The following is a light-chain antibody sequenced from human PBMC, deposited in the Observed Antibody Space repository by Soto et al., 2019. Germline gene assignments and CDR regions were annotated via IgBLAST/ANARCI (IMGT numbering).Light chain of an antibody. CDR1: QIIRSW. Sequence: DIKLTQSPATLSASVGDRVTLTCRTSQIIRSWLAWYQQKLGKDPKVLIYDASRLKSGVPSTFSGSGSGTDFTLTISRLQPEDFATYYCQQANSFPYSFGQGTKVDIK. J-gene: IGKJ2*03. CDR3: QQANSFPYS. CDR2: DAS. V-gene: IGKV1-5*01.